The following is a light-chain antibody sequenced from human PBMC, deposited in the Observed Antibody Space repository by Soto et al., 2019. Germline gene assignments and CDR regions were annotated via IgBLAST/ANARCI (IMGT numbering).Light chain of an antibody. CDR2: DVS. V-gene: IGLV2-14*03. CDR1: SRDVGGYNY. J-gene: IGLJ1*01. Sequence: QSVLTQPASVSGSPGQSITISCTGTSRDVGGYNYVSWYQHHPGKAPKLMIYDVSNRPSGVSNRFSGSKSGNTASLTISGLQPEDEADYYCCSYTTSNTRQIVFGTGTKLTVL. CDR3: CSYTTSNTRQIV.